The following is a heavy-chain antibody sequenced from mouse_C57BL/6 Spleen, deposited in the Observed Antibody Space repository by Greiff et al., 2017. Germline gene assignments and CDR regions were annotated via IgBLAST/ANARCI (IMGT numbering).Heavy chain of an antibody. CDR2: IDPEDGET. CDR1: GFNIKDYY. Sequence: VQLKESGAELVKPGASVKLSCTASGFNIKDYYMHWVKQRTEQGLEWIGRIDPEDGETKYAPKFQGKATLTADTSSNTAYLQLSSLTSEDTAVYYCARSSGNYRSGYWGQGTSVTVSS. J-gene: IGHJ4*01. V-gene: IGHV14-2*01. CDR3: ARSSGNYRSGY. D-gene: IGHD2-1*01.